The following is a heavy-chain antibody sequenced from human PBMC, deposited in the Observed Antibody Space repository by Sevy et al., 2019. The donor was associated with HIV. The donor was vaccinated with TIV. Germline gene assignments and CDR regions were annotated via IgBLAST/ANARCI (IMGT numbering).Heavy chain of an antibody. Sequence: GGSLRLSCAASGFTFDDYAMHWVRQAPGKGLEWVSGVSWNSASIGYAGSVRGRFTISRDNAKNSLSLQMNSLRAEDTAVYYCAKDSAGIVVVVAALDYWGQGTLVTVSS. CDR1: GFTFDDYA. J-gene: IGHJ4*02. D-gene: IGHD2-15*01. V-gene: IGHV3-9*01. CDR2: VSWNSASI. CDR3: AKDSAGIVVVVAALDY.